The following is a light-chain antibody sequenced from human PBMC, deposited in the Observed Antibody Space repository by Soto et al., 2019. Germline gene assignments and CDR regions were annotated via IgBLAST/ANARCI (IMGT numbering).Light chain of an antibody. Sequence: EIVMTQSPTTLSVSPGERATLSCISIQSVSSSYLAWYQQKPGQAPRLLIYGAFNRATGIPARFSGSGSGTDFTLTISSLEPEDSAVYYCQQRNVWPPVTFGQRTRLEIK. V-gene: IGKV3D-20*02. CDR2: GAF. CDR1: QSVSSSY. J-gene: IGKJ5*01. CDR3: QQRNVWPPVT.